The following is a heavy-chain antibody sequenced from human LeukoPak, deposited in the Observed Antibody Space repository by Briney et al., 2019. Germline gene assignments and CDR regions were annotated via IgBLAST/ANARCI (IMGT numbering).Heavy chain of an antibody. D-gene: IGHD3-10*01. CDR2: INHSGST. J-gene: IGHJ4*02. CDR3: AWPRYGSGSLDS. Sequence: KASETLSLTCAVYGGSFSGSYWTWIRQPPGKGLEWIGEINHSGSTTYTPSLNNRVTISVDTSKNQFSLKLSSVTAADTAVYYCAWPRYGSGSLDSWGQGTLVTVSS. CDR1: GGSFSGSY. V-gene: IGHV4-34*01.